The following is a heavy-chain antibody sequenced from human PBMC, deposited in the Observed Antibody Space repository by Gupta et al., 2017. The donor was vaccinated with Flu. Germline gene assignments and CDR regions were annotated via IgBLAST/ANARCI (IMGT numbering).Heavy chain of an antibody. Sequence: GSINSYYWSWVRQPPGKGLEWIGYISYTGITNYNSSLKSRVTISVDTSKNQFSLKVTSVTAADTAVYYCARSAAIFGVVTGYYMDVWGKGTTGTVSS. CDR2: ISYTGIT. V-gene: IGHV4-59*01. CDR1: GSINSYY. CDR3: ARSAAIFGVVTGYYMDV. D-gene: IGHD3-3*01. J-gene: IGHJ6*03.